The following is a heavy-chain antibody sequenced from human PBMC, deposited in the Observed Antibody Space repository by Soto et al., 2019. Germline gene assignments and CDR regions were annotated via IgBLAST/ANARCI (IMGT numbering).Heavy chain of an antibody. CDR1: GGSIRSSTYF. V-gene: IGHV4-39*01. CDR2: MHYSGGT. D-gene: IGHD6-13*01. J-gene: IGHJ4*02. CDR3: ASHGQDSWSTIDY. Sequence: SETLSLTCTVSGGSIRSSTYFWGWISQPSGKGLEWIGNMHYSGGTYYNPSLKSRVTMSVDTSKNQFSLRLSSVTAADTAVYFCASHGQDSWSTIDYWGQGSLVTVSS.